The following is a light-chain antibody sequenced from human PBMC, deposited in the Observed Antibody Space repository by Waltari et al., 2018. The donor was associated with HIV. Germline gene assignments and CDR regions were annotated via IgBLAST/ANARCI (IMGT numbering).Light chain of an antibody. CDR1: QTITSNY. J-gene: IGKJ2*01. Sequence: IVLTQSPGTLSLSPGERVRLSCRASQTITSNYLAWFQQKPGQAPRLLIYGASNRATGIPDRFRGSRSGTDFTLTISRLEPEDFAVYYCHQYGETSYTFGQGTKLEIK. V-gene: IGKV3-20*01. CDR3: HQYGETSYT. CDR2: GAS.